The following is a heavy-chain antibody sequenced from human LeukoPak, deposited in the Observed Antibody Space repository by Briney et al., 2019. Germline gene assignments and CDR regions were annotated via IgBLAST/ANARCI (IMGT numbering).Heavy chain of an antibody. Sequence: GGSLRLSCAASGFTFSSYSMNWVRQAPGKGLEWVSYISSSSSTIYYADSVKGRFTISRDNAKNSLYLQMNSLRAEDTAVYYCARVLRFLEWPTYYYGMDVWGQGTTVTVSS. CDR3: ARVLRFLEWPTYYYGMDV. CDR2: ISSSSSTI. J-gene: IGHJ6*02. V-gene: IGHV3-48*01. CDR1: GFTFSSYS. D-gene: IGHD3-3*01.